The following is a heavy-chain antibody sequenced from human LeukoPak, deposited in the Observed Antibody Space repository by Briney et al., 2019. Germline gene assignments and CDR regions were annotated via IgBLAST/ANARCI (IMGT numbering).Heavy chain of an antibody. Sequence: PSETLSLTCTVSGGSISSYYWSWIRQPAGKGLEWIGRIYTSGNTHYNPSLKSRVTMSVDTSKNQFSLKLSSVTAADTAVYFCARLRSTYWYFDLWGRGTLVTVSS. CDR2: IYTSGNT. J-gene: IGHJ2*01. V-gene: IGHV4-4*07. CDR3: ARLRSTYWYFDL. D-gene: IGHD1-26*01. CDR1: GGSISSYY.